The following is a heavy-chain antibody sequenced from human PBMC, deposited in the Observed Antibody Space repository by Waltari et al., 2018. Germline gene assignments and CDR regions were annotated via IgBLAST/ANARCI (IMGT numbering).Heavy chain of an antibody. CDR2: IYYSGST. CDR3: ARNPWSKRGSSYFDY. D-gene: IGHD3-10*01. J-gene: IGHJ4*02. CDR1: GGSISSYY. Sequence: QVQLQESGPGLVKPSETLSLTCTVSGGSISSYYWSWIRQPPGKGLEWIGYIYYSGSTNYNPSLKSRVTISVDTSKNQFSLKLSSVTAADTAVYYCARNPWSKRGSSYFDYWGQGTLVTVSS. V-gene: IGHV4-59*01.